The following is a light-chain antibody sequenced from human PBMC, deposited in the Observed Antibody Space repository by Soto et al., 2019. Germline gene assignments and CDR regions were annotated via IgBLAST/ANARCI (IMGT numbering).Light chain of an antibody. CDR3: QQLKSYPIT. CDR2: AAS. CDR1: QGISSY. Sequence: IQLTQSPSSLSASVGDRVTLTCRASQGISSYLAWYQQKPGKAPKLLIYAASTLQGGVPSRFSGSGSGTDFTLTTTSLQPEDFATYYCQQLKSYPITFGQGTRLEIK. V-gene: IGKV1-9*01. J-gene: IGKJ5*01.